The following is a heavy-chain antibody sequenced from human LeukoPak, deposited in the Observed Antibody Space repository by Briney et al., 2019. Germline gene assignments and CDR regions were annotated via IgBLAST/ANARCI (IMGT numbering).Heavy chain of an antibody. CDR3: ASRSGSYCEY. J-gene: IGHJ4*02. V-gene: IGHV1-69*13. D-gene: IGHD1-26*01. Sequence: SVKVSCKASGYTFTSYGISWVRQAPGQGLEWMGGIIPIFGTANYAQKFQGRVTVTADESTSTAYMELSSLRSEDTAVYYCASRSGSYCEYWGQGTLVTVSS. CDR2: IIPIFGTA. CDR1: GYTFTSYG.